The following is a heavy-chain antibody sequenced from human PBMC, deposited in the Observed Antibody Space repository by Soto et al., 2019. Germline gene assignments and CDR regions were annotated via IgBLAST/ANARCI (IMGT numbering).Heavy chain of an antibody. CDR2: IYYSGST. CDR3: ARSLGGDTAMPPDP. V-gene: IGHV4-30-4*01. J-gene: IGHJ5*02. CDR1: GGSISSGDYY. Sequence: SETLSLTCTVSGGSISSGDYYWSWIRQPPGKGLEWIGYIYYSGSTYYNPSLKSRVTISVDTSKNQFSLKLSSVTAADTAVYYCARSLGGDTAMPPDPWGQGTLVTVS. D-gene: IGHD5-18*01.